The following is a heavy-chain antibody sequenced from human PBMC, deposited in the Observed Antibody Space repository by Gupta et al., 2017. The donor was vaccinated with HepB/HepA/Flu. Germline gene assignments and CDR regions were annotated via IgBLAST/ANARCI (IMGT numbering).Heavy chain of an antibody. Sequence: QVQLVQSGAEVKKPGASIRVSCKASGYTLNDYYLHWLRQAPGQGLEWMGVINPRGDSARYSRNFQGRVTMTTDTSTSTVYVDLSRLTSDDTAIYYCARGGHDYGGNSGDLFDYWGQGTLVTVSS. CDR1: GYTLNDYY. D-gene: IGHD4-23*01. V-gene: IGHV1-46*02. J-gene: IGHJ4*02. CDR2: INPRGDSA. CDR3: ARGGHDYGGNSGDLFDY.